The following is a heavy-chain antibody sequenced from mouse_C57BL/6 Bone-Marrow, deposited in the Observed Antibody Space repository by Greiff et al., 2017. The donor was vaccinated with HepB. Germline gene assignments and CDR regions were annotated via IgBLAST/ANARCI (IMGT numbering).Heavy chain of an antibody. V-gene: IGHV1-69*01. Sequence: VQLQQPGAELVMPGASVKLSCKASGYTFTSYWMHWVKQRPGQGLEWIGEIDPSDSYTNYNQKFKGKSTLTVDKSSSTAYMQLSSPTSEDSAVYYCAGGNYAWFAYWGQGTLVTVSA. CDR2: IDPSDSYT. J-gene: IGHJ3*01. CDR3: AGGNYAWFAY. D-gene: IGHD2-1*01. CDR1: GYTFTSYW.